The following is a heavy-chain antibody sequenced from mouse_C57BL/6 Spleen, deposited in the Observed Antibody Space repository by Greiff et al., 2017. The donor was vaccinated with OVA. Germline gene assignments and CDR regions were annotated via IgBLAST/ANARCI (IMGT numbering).Heavy chain of an antibody. V-gene: IGHV1-18*01. CDR1: GYTFTDYN. CDR3: AREGSSGWGPYAMDY. J-gene: IGHJ4*01. D-gene: IGHD3-2*02. CDR2: INPNNGGT. Sequence: EVQLQQSGPELVKPGASVKIPCKASGYTFTDYNMDWVKQSHGKSLEWIGDINPNNGGTIYNQKFKGKATLTVDKSSSTAYMELRSLTSEDTAVYYCAREGSSGWGPYAMDYWGQGTSVTVSS.